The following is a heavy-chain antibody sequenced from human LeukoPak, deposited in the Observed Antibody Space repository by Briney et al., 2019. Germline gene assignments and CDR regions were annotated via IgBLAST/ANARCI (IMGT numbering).Heavy chain of an antibody. D-gene: IGHD3-22*01. CDR1: GFTFSSYG. CDR2: IKQDGSEK. Sequence: GGSLRLSCAASGFTFSSYGMNWVRQAPGKGLEWVANIKQDGSEKYYVDSAKGRFTISRDNAKNSLYLQMNSLRAEDTAVYYCATAYYYATADWGQGTLVTVSS. J-gene: IGHJ4*02. CDR3: ATAYYYATAD. V-gene: IGHV3-7*01.